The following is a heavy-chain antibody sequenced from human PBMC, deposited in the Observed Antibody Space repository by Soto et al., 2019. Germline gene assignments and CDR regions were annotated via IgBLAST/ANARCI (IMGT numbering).Heavy chain of an antibody. CDR3: ARGGLTDYFDY. J-gene: IGHJ4*02. D-gene: IGHD2-21*02. CDR2: IWYDGSNK. Sequence: VAVIWYDGSNKYSADSVKGRFTISRDNSKNTLYLQMNSLRAEDTAVYYCARGGLTDYFDYWGQGTLVTVSS. V-gene: IGHV3-33*01.